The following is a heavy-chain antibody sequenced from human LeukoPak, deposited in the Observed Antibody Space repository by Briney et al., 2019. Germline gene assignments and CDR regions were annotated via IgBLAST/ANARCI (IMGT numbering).Heavy chain of an antibody. V-gene: IGHV3-7*01. CDR1: GFTFSSYS. J-gene: IGHJ4*02. Sequence: TGGSLRLSCAASGFTFSSYSVNWVRQAPGRGLEWVANIKPDGSEKFYMDSVKGRFTISRDNAKNSLYLQMNSLRAEDTAVYYCAREVLYGDWGDYWGQGTLVTVSS. CDR2: IKPDGSEK. D-gene: IGHD4-17*01. CDR3: AREVLYGDWGDY.